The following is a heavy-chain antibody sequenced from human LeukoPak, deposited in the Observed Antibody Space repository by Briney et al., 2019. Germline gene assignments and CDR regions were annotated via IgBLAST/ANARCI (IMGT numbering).Heavy chain of an antibody. CDR2: ISTSSSYI. V-gene: IGHV3-21*04. D-gene: IGHD3-10*01. Sequence: GGSLRLSCAASGFTFSSYAMHWVRQAPGKGLEWVSSISTSSSYINYADSVKGRFTISRDNAKNTLNLQMNILRAEDTAVYYCAKGLARLVRGVYFDYWGQGTLVTVSS. CDR1: GFTFSSYA. CDR3: AKGLARLVRGVYFDY. J-gene: IGHJ4*02.